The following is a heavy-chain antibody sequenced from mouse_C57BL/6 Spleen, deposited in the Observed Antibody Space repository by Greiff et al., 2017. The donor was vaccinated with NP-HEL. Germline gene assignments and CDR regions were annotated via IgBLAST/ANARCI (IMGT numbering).Heavy chain of an antibody. Sequence: EVQLQQSGPELVKPGASVKISCKASGYTFTDYYMNWVKQSHGKSLEWIGDINPNNGGTSYNQKFKGKATLTVDKSSSTAYMELRSLTSEDSAVYYCARKGLYYGSHWYFDVWGTGTTVTVSS. CDR2: INPNNGGT. J-gene: IGHJ1*03. D-gene: IGHD1-1*01. V-gene: IGHV1-26*01. CDR1: GYTFTDYY. CDR3: ARKGLYYGSHWYFDV.